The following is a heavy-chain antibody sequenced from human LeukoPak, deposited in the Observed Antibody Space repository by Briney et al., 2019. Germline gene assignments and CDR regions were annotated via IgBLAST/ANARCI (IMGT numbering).Heavy chain of an antibody. CDR3: ARGFDYYDSSGYYHY. D-gene: IGHD3-22*01. Sequence: VASVTVSCKASGYTFTGYYMHWVRQAPGQGLEWMGWINPNSGGTNYAQKFQGRVTMTRDTSISTAYMELSRLRSDDAAVYYCARGFDYYDSSGYYHYWGQGTLVTVSS. V-gene: IGHV1-2*02. CDR1: GYTFTGYY. J-gene: IGHJ4*02. CDR2: INPNSGGT.